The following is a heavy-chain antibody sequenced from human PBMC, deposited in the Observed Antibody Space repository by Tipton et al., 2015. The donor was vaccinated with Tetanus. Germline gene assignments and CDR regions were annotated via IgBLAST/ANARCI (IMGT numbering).Heavy chain of an antibody. D-gene: IGHD2-21*02. J-gene: IGHJ2*01. CDR1: GGSINPYY. CDR3: ARSWARDFGGDHYYFDL. Sequence: TLSLTCTVSGGSINPYYWSWIRQPPGKGLEWIGRIYSSGTTRYNLSLRSRVTLSIDTSKNQFSLKLTSVTAADTAVYYCARSWARDFGGDHYYFDLWGRGTLVAVSS. V-gene: IGHV4-4*07. CDR2: IYSSGTT.